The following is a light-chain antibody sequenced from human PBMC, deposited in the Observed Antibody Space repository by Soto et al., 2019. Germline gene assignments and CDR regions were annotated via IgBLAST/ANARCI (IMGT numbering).Light chain of an antibody. Sequence: QSALTQPAPVSGSPGQSITISCTGTSSDVGGYNYVSWYQQHPGKAPKLMIYEVSNRPSGVSNRFSGSKSGNTASLTISGLQAEDEADYYCSSYTSSSTPPFVFGTGTKLTVL. V-gene: IGLV2-14*01. J-gene: IGLJ1*01. CDR1: SSDVGGYNY. CDR3: SSYTSSSTPPFV. CDR2: EVS.